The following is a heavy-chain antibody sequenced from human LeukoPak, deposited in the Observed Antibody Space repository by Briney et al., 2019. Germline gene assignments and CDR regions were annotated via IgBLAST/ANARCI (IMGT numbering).Heavy chain of an antibody. D-gene: IGHD6-13*01. J-gene: IGHJ4*02. V-gene: IGHV1-2*02. Sequence: GASVKVSCKASGYTFTGYYMPWVRQAPGQGLEWMGWINPNSGGTNYAQKFQGRATMTRDTSISTAYMELSRLRSDDTAVYYCARWYSSSCLDYWGQGTLVTVSS. CDR3: ARWYSSSCLDY. CDR1: GYTFTGYY. CDR2: INPNSGGT.